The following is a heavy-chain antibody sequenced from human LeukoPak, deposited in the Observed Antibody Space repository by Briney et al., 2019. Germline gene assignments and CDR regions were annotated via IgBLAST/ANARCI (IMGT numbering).Heavy chain of an antibody. CDR1: GYTFTSYG. CDR3: ARGPYLAAAGMFDY. J-gene: IGHJ4*02. V-gene: IGHV1-18*01. Sequence: GASVKVSCKASGYTFTSYGISWVRLAPGQGLEWMGWISAYNGNTNYAQKLQGRVAMTTDTSTSTAYMELRSLRSDDTAVYYCARGPYLAAAGMFDYWGQGTLVTVSS. CDR2: ISAYNGNT. D-gene: IGHD6-13*01.